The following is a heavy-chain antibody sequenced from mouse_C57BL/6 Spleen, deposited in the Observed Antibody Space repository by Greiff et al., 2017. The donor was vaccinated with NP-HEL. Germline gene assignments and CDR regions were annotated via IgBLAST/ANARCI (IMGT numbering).Heavy chain of an antibody. D-gene: IGHD2-5*01. CDR1: GYTFTSYS. CDR3: AKGGPYYYSRGAY. CDR2: IHPSDGDT. V-gene: IGHV1-74*01. Sequence: QVQLQQSGAELVKPGASVKVSCKASGYTFTSYSMHWVKQSPGQGLEWIGRIHPSDGDTTYNEKFKGKATLTADKSSSTAYMQLSSLTSEDSAVYYYAKGGPYYYSRGAYWGQGTLLTVSA. J-gene: IGHJ3*01.